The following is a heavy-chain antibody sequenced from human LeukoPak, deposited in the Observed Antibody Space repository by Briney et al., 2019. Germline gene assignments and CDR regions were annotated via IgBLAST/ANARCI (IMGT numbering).Heavy chain of an antibody. CDR2: IYSGGST. D-gene: IGHD4-23*01. CDR1: GFAVGTYH. V-gene: IGHV3-53*01. CDR3: ARDPGGPFDY. Sequence: GGSLRLSCAASGFAVGTYHMSWVRQAPGKGLEWLAVIYSGGSTHHADSVKGRFSISRDNSKNTLYLQMNSLRAEDTAVYYCARDPGGPFDYWGQGTLVTVSS. J-gene: IGHJ4*02.